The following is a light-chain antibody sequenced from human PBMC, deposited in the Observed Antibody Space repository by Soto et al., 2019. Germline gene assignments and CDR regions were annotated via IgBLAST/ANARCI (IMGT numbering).Light chain of an antibody. V-gene: IGKV1-27*01. CDR3: QKSRSVPG. CDR2: AAS. Sequence: DIQMTQSPTSLSASVGDRVTITCRASQGIRNYVAWYQQIPGKAPKLLIYAASTLQSGVPSRFSGSGSRTDFTLTLNGLQTRDVATYSCQKSRSVPGFGPGTKWKSN. CDR1: QGIRNY. J-gene: IGKJ3*01.